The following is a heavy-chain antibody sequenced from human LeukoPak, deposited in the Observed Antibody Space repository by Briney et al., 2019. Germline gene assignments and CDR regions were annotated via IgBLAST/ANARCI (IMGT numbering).Heavy chain of an antibody. CDR1: GGSVSSYY. CDR3: AGALGGISMEFDP. CDR2: IYTSGST. V-gene: IGHV4-4*08. Sequence: SETLSLTCTVSGGSVSSYYWSWIRQPPGKGLEWIGRIYTSGSTNYNPSLKSRVTISVDTSKNQFSLKLSSVTAADTAVYYCAGALGGISMEFDPWGQGTLVTVSS. D-gene: IGHD3-3*01. J-gene: IGHJ5*02.